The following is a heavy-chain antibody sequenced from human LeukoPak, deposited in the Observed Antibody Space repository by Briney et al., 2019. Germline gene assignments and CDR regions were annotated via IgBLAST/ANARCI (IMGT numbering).Heavy chain of an antibody. J-gene: IGHJ4*02. Sequence: AGGSLRLSCAASGFTFSSYGMHWVRQAPGKGLEWVAVISYDGSNKYYADSVKGRFTISRDNSKNTLYLQMNSLRAEDTAVYYCATARGYSYSVDYFDYWGQGTLVTVSS. V-gene: IGHV3-30*03. CDR3: ATARGYSYSVDYFDY. D-gene: IGHD5-18*01. CDR1: GFTFSSYG. CDR2: ISYDGSNK.